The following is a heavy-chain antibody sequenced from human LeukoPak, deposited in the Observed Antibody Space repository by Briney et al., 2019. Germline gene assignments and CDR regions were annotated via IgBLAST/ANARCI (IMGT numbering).Heavy chain of an antibody. CDR2: ISSSSSYI. CDR1: GFTFSSYS. CDR3: ARDQDTAMVTYFDY. J-gene: IGHJ4*02. V-gene: IGHV3-21*01. Sequence: GGSLRLSCAASGFTFSSYSMNWVRQAPGKELEWVSSISSSSSYIYYADSVKGRFTISRDNAKNSLYLQMNSLRAEDTAVYYCARDQDTAMVTYFDYWGQGTLVTVSS. D-gene: IGHD5-18*01.